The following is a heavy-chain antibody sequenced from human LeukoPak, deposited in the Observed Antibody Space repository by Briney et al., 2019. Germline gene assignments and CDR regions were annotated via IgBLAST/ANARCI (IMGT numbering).Heavy chain of an antibody. CDR1: GFSFSSYA. D-gene: IGHD3-10*02. CDR3: ARGTMFPYYFDY. J-gene: IGHJ4*02. V-gene: IGHV3-30*04. Sequence: GGSLRLSCAASGFSFSSYAMNWVRQAPGKGLEWVAVISYDGNKKFYADSVKGRFTISRDNAKNSLYLQMNSLRAEDTAVYYCARGTMFPYYFDYWGQGTLVTVSS. CDR2: ISYDGNKK.